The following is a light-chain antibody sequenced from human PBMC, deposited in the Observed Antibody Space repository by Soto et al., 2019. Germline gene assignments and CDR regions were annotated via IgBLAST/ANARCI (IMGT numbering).Light chain of an antibody. CDR3: QQSYSTLTWT. V-gene: IGKV1-39*01. CDR2: AAS. J-gene: IGKJ1*01. CDR1: QSISSY. Sequence: DIQMTQSLSSLSASVGDRVTITCRASQSISSYLNWYQQKPGKAPELLIYAASSLQSGVPSRFSGSGSGTDFTLTISSLQPEDFATYYCQQSYSTLTWTFGQGTKVDIK.